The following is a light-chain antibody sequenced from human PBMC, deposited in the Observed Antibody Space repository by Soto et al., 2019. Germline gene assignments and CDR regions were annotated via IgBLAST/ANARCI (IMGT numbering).Light chain of an antibody. J-gene: IGKJ5*01. CDR1: QSISSW. CDR2: KAS. CDR3: QQRSNWPIT. V-gene: IGKV1-5*03. Sequence: DIQMTQSPSTLSASVGDRVTITCRASQSISSWLAWYQQKPGKAPKLLIYKASTLESGVPSNFSGSGSGTDFTLTISSLEPEDFAVYYCQQRSNWPITFGQGTRLEIK.